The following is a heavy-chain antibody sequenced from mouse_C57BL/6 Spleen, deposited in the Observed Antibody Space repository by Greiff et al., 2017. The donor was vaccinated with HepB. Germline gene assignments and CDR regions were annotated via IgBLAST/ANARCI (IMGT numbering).Heavy chain of an antibody. CDR3: AREGVTYWYFDV. V-gene: IGHV5-16*01. D-gene: IGHD2-2*01. CDR1: GFTFSDYY. CDR2: INYDGSST. J-gene: IGHJ1*03. Sequence: EVKVVESEGGLVQPGSSMKLSCTASGFTFSDYYMAWVRQVPEKGLEWVANINYDGSSTYYLDSLKSRFIISRDNAKNILYLQMSSLKSEDTATYYCAREGVTYWYFDVWGTGTTVTVSS.